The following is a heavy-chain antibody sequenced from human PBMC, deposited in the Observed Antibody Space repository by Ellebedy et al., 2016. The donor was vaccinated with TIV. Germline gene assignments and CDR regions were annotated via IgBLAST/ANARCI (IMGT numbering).Heavy chain of an antibody. Sequence: GGSLRLSXAASGFIFDSCAMSWVRQTPGKGLKWVSYTSSNGTMKYYADSVKGRFTVSRDNAKNSLTLQMNNLRAEDTALYFCAVGLLQHWGQGTPVTVSS. CDR1: GFIFDSCA. D-gene: IGHD3-10*01. CDR3: AVGLLQH. CDR2: TSSNGTMK. V-gene: IGHV3-48*04. J-gene: IGHJ1*01.